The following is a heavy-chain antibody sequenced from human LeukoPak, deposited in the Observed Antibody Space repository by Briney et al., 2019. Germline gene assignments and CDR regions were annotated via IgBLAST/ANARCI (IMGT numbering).Heavy chain of an antibody. D-gene: IGHD6-13*01. V-gene: IGHV3-23*01. CDR2: ISGSGGST. CDR1: GFTFSSYA. CDR3: AKVYSSSWSPGGYYFDY. J-gene: IGHJ4*02. Sequence: PGGSLRLSCAASGFTFSSYAMYWVRQAPGKGLEWVSAISGSGGSTYYADSVKGRFTISRDNSKNTLYLQMNSLRAEDTAVYYCAKVYSSSWSPGGYYFDYWGQGTLVTVSS.